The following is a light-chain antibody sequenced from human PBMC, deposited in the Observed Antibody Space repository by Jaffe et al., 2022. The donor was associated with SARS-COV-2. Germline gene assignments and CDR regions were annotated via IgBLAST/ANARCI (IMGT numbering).Light chain of an antibody. CDR1: SSDVGRYNY. J-gene: IGLJ2*01. V-gene: IGLV2-14*03. Sequence: QSALTQPAYVSGSPGQSITISCTGTSSDVGRYNYVSWYQHHPGKAPKLIIYDVSDRPSGVSNRFSGSKSGNTASLTISGLQAEDEADYYCSSYSAPSVFGAGTKLTVL. CDR3: SSYSAPSV. CDR2: DVS.